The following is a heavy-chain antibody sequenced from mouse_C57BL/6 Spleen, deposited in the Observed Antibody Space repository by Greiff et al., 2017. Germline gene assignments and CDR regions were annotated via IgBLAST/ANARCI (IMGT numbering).Heavy chain of an antibody. Sequence: EVKLVESGGDLVKPGGSLKLSCAASGFTFSSYGMSWVRQTPDQRLEWVATISSGGSYTYYPDSVKGRFTISRDNAKNTLYLQMSSLKSEDTAMYYCARHEGNPFAYWGQGTLVTVSA. CDR2: ISSGGSYT. CDR1: GFTFSSYG. J-gene: IGHJ3*01. CDR3: ARHEGNPFAY. V-gene: IGHV5-6*02. D-gene: IGHD2-1*01.